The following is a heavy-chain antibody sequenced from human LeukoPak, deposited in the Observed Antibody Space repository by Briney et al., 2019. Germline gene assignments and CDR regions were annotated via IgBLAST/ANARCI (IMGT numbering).Heavy chain of an antibody. CDR1: GYTFTGYY. V-gene: IGHV1-8*02. Sequence: GASVKVSCKASGYTFTGYYMHWVRQATGQGLEWMGWMNPNSGNTGYAQKFQGRVTMTRNTSISTAYMELSSLRSEDTAVYYCARGLSRVVPAAMLSYYYYMDVWGKGTTVTVSS. D-gene: IGHD2-2*01. CDR3: ARGLSRVVPAAMLSYYYYMDV. CDR2: MNPNSGNT. J-gene: IGHJ6*03.